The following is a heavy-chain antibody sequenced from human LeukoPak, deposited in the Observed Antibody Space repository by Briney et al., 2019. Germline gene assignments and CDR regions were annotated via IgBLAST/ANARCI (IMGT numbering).Heavy chain of an antibody. D-gene: IGHD2-2*01. V-gene: IGHV4-39*01. Sequence: SETLSLTCTVSGASISSNIYYWGWIRQPPGRGLEWIWSIYYSGRTYYNPSLKSRVTISVDTSKNQFSLKLSSVTAADTAVYYCARGRCSSTSCYFRRVIGDDYWGQGTLVTVSS. CDR2: IYYSGRT. J-gene: IGHJ4*02. CDR1: GASISSNIYY. CDR3: ARGRCSSTSCYFRRVIGDDY.